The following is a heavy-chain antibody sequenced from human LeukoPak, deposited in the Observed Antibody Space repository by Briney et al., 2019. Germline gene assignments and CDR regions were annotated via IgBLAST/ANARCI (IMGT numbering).Heavy chain of an antibody. Sequence: GGSLRLSCAASGFTFTYYWMHWVRQAPGKGLVWVARINGDGSSTNYADFVKGRFTISRDNAKNTLYLQMNSLRAEDTAVYYCANDDFGASGLPDYWGQGTLVTVSS. CDR1: GFTFTYYW. CDR3: ANDDFGASGLPDY. D-gene: IGHD4-17*01. J-gene: IGHJ4*02. CDR2: INGDGSST. V-gene: IGHV3-74*01.